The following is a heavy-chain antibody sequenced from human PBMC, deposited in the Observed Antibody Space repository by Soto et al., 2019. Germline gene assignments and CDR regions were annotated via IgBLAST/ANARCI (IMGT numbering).Heavy chain of an antibody. V-gene: IGHV3-48*01. CDR3: ATGAY. Sequence: EVQLVESGGGLVQPGGSLRLSCAASGFTFSSYSMKWVRQAPGKGLEWVSYISSSGSSTSYADSVQGRFTISRDNAKNSLYLQVNSLRVEHTAVYYCATGAYWGQGTLVTVSS. CDR2: ISSSGSST. J-gene: IGHJ4*02. CDR1: GFTFSSYS.